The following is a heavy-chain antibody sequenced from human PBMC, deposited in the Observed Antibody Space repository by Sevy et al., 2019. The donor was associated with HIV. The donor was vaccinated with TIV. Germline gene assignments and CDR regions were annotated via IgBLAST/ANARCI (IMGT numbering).Heavy chain of an antibody. CDR1: GGSISSSSYY. CDR2: IYYSGST. J-gene: IGHJ4*02. Sequence: SETLSLTCTVSGGSISSSSYYWGWIRQPPGKGLEWIGSIYYSGSTYYNPSLKSRVTISVDTSKNQFSLKLSAVTAADTDVYYCASTGWGSGYWGQGTLVTVSS. D-gene: IGHD2-21*01. CDR3: ASTGWGSGY. V-gene: IGHV4-39*01.